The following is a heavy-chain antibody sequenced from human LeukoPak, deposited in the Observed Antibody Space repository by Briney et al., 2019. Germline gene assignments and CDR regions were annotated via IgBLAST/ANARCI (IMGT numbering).Heavy chain of an antibody. V-gene: IGHV3-11*01. Sequence: GGSLRLSCAASEFTFSDYYMSWIRQAPGKGLEWVSYISPSGNTMYYADSVKGRFTISRDNAQNSVYLQMNTLRAEDTAVYYCARSGLNRFDSWGQGTLVTVSS. CDR1: EFTFSDYY. CDR3: ARSGLNRFDS. CDR2: ISPSGNTM. D-gene: IGHD2-15*01. J-gene: IGHJ4*02.